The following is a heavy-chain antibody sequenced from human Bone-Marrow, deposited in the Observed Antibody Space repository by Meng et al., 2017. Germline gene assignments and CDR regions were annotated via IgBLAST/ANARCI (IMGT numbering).Heavy chain of an antibody. J-gene: IGHJ4*02. CDR2: ISAYNGNI. Sequence: ASVKVSCKASGYTFTSYGISWVRQAPGQGLEWMGWISAYNGNINYAQKLQGRVTMTTDTSTSTAYMELRSLRSDDTAVYYCARDEGSWVFSYGSFDYWGQGTLVTVSS. CDR3: ARDEGSWVFSYGSFDY. CDR1: GYTFTSYG. D-gene: IGHD6-13*01. V-gene: IGHV1-18*01.